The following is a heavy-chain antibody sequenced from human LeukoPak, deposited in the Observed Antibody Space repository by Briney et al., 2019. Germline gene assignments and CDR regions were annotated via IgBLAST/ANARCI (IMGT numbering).Heavy chain of an antibody. CDR3: ARGPQSTLRYFDWLSSNHYWFDP. J-gene: IGHJ5*02. CDR2: FISSGIPI. CDR1: GFTFSSYE. D-gene: IGHD3-9*01. Sequence: PGGSLRLSCAASGFTFSSYEMNWVGQAQGKGRGWVYSFISSGIPIYYADSVKGRFTISRDNAKNSLYLQMNSLRAEDTALYYCARGPQSTLRYFDWLSSNHYWFDPWGQGTLVTVSS. V-gene: IGHV3-48*03.